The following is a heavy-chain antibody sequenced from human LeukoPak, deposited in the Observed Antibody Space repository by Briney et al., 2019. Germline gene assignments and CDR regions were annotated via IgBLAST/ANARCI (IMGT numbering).Heavy chain of an antibody. CDR3: ITSRYHSSGGYYFDY. J-gene: IGHJ4*02. CDR2: IRYDGSIK. CDR1: GIIFSSYG. V-gene: IGHV3-30*02. D-gene: IGHD3-10*01. Sequence: PGGSLRLSCAASGIIFSSYGMHWVRQAPGKGLEWVAFIRYDGSIKYYADSVKGRFTISRDNSKNTLYLQMNSLKTEDTAVYYCITSRYHSSGGYYFDYWGQGTLVTVSS.